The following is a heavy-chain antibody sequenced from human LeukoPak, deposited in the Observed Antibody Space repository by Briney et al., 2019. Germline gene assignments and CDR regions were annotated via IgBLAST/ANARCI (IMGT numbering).Heavy chain of an antibody. D-gene: IGHD3-3*01. CDR2: IYYSGST. V-gene: IGHV4-31*03. CDR1: GGSISSGGYY. CDR3: ACSYYDFWSGTH. Sequence: PSQTLSLTCTVSGGSISSGGYYWSWIRQHPGKGLEWIGYIYYSGSTYYNPSLKSRVTISVDTSKNQFSLKLSSVTAADTAVYYCACSYYDFWSGTHGGQGTLVTVSS. J-gene: IGHJ4*02.